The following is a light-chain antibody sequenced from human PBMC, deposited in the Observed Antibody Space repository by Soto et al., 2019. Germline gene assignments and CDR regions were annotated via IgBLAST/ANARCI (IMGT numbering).Light chain of an antibody. CDR1: QTVGRW. V-gene: IGKV1-5*01. Sequence: DIQLTQTPSTLSASVGDEVTITCLAMQTVGRWLAWSQKKPGRAPKLLIYEASSLESGVPSRFSGSGYETEFTLTISRLQPDDFATYFCHSRAFGQGTRLENK. CDR2: EAS. J-gene: IGKJ5*01. CDR3: HSRA.